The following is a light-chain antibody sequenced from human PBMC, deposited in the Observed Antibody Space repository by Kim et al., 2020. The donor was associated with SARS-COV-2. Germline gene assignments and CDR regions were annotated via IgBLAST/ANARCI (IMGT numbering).Light chain of an antibody. Sequence: QRVTNSCTGSRSNIGAGYDVHWYQQLPGTAPKLLIYGNSNRPSGVPDRFSGSKSGTSASLAITGLQAEDEADYYCQSYDSSLSGWVFGGGTQLTV. CDR2: GNS. CDR3: QSYDSSLSGWV. J-gene: IGLJ3*02. V-gene: IGLV1-40*01. CDR1: RSNIGAGYD.